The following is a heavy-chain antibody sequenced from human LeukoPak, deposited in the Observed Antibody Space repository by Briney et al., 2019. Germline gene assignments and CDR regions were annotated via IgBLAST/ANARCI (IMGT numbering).Heavy chain of an antibody. J-gene: IGHJ5*02. CDR2: IYHSGST. CDR1: GGSISSGGYY. Sequence: SETLSLTCTVSGGSISSGGYYWSWIRQPPGKGLEWIGYIYHSGSTYYNPSLKSRVTISVDRSKNQFSLKLSSVTAADTAVYYCARVDSDHSSGTNWFDPWGQGTLVTVSS. CDR3: ARVDSDHSSGTNWFDP. V-gene: IGHV4-30-2*01. D-gene: IGHD3-22*01.